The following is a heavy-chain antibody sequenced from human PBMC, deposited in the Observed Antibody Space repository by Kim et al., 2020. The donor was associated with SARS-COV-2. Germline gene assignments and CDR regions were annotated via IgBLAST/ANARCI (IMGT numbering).Heavy chain of an antibody. CDR1: GGSISSYY. CDR2: IYYSGST. J-gene: IGHJ4*02. V-gene: IGHV4-59*13. Sequence: SETLSLTCTVSGGSISSYYWSWIRQPPGKGLEWIGYIYYSGSTNYNPSLKSRVTISVDTSKNQFSLKLSSVTAADTAVYYCARALYYDFWSGYYFDYWGQGTLVTVS. D-gene: IGHD3-3*01. CDR3: ARALYYDFWSGYYFDY.